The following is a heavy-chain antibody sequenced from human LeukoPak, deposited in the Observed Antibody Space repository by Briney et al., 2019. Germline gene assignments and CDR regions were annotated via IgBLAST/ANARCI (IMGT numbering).Heavy chain of an antibody. V-gene: IGHV3-21*01. CDR2: ISSSSSYI. J-gene: IGHJ4*02. Sequence: GGSLRLSCAASGFTFSSYSMNWVRQAPGKGLEWVSSISSSSSYIYYADSVKGRFTISRDNAKNSLYLQMNSLRAEDTAVYYCARDLGYCSSTSCSNPLDYWGRGTLVTVSS. CDR1: GFTFSSYS. D-gene: IGHD2-2*01. CDR3: ARDLGYCSSTSCSNPLDY.